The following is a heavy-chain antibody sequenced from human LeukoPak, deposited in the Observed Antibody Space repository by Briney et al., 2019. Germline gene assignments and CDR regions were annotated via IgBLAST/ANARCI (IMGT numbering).Heavy chain of an antibody. D-gene: IGHD6-6*01. Sequence: GGSLRLSCAASGFTFPNYAMSWVRQAPGKGLEWVCGISGSGYGAYYADSVKGRFTISRDNSRNTVNLQMNSLRIEDTAVYYCGRAPPPDGDASSSLAYWGQGALVTVSS. V-gene: IGHV3-23*01. CDR3: GRAPPPDGDASSSLAY. CDR2: ISGSGYGA. J-gene: IGHJ4*02. CDR1: GFTFPNYA.